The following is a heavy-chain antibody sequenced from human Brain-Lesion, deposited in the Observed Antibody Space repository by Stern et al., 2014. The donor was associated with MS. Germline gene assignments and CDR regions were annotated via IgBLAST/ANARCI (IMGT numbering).Heavy chain of an antibody. V-gene: IGHV3-7*01. D-gene: IGHD3-3*01. Sequence: EVQLLESGGDLVQPGGSLRLSCVASGFTFSDYWLTWVRQAPGQGLQWVANINQDGSDKNYVDSVKGRFTISRDNAKNSLYLQMNSLRVDDTAVYYCARIDRGNYDFWSGYYDYWFDPWGQGTLVTVSS. CDR2: INQDGSDK. J-gene: IGHJ5*02. CDR1: GFTFSDYW. CDR3: ARIDRGNYDFWSGYYDYWFDP.